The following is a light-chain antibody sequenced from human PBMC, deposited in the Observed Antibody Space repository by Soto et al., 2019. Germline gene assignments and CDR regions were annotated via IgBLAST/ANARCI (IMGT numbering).Light chain of an antibody. Sequence: QSVLTQPPSVSGAPGQTVTISCTGSSSNIGAGYDVHWYQQLPGTAPKLLLYGNNNRPSGVPDRFSGSKSGTSASLAITGLQTEDEADYYCQSYDTSLDALYVFATGTKLTVL. CDR2: GNN. CDR1: SSNIGAGYD. J-gene: IGLJ1*01. V-gene: IGLV1-40*01. CDR3: QSYDTSLDALYV.